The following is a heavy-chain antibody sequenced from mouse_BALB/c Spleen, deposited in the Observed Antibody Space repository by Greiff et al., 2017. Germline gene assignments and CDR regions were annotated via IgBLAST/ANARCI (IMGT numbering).Heavy chain of an antibody. D-gene: IGHD1-1*01. CDR2: ISCYNGAT. J-gene: IGHJ1*01. CDR3: ARWDYGSSWYFDV. CDR1: GYSFTGYY. V-gene: IGHV1S34*01. Sequence: LVKTGASVKISCKASGYSFTGYYMHWVKQSHGKSLEWIGYISCYNGATSYNQKFKGKATFTVDTSSSTAYMQFNSLTSEDSAVYYCARWDYGSSWYFDVWGAGTTVTVSS.